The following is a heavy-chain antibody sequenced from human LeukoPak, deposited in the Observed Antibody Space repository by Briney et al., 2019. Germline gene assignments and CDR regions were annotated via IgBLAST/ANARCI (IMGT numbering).Heavy chain of an antibody. J-gene: IGHJ6*03. CDR3: AREDVLRYFDPYYYYYMDV. D-gene: IGHD3-9*01. CDR2: INPNSGAT. Sequence: GASVKVSCKASGYYFTGYYMHWVRQAPGQGLEWMGWINPNSGATNYAQKFQGRVTMTRDTSISTAYMELSRLRSDDTAVYYCAREDVLRYFDPYYYYYMDVWGKGTTVTVSS. V-gene: IGHV1-2*02. CDR1: GYYFTGYY.